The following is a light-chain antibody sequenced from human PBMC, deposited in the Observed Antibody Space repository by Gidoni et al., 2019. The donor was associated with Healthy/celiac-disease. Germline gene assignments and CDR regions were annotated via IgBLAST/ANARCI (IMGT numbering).Light chain of an antibody. J-gene: IGLJ2*01. CDR2: YDS. Sequence: SYVLTQPPSVSVAPGKTARITCGGNNLGSKSVHWYQQKPAQAPGLVIYYDSDRPSGIPERFSGSNSGNTATLTISRVEAGDEADYYCQVWDSSSDHPGVVFGGGTKLTVL. V-gene: IGLV3-21*04. CDR3: QVWDSSSDHPGVV. CDR1: NLGSKS.